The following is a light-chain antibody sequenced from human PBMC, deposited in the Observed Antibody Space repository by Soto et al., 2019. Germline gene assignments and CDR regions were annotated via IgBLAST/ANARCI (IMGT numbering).Light chain of an antibody. V-gene: IGLV2-8*01. CDR2: EVS. CDR3: SSYAGSNNFV. J-gene: IGLJ1*01. CDR1: NSDVGGYNY. Sequence: QSVLTQHPSASGSPGQSVTISCTGSNSDVGGYNYVSWYQQYPGKAPKLIIYEVSQRPSGVPDRFSGSKSGNTASLTVSGLQAEDEADYYCSSYAGSNNFVFGTGTKVTVL.